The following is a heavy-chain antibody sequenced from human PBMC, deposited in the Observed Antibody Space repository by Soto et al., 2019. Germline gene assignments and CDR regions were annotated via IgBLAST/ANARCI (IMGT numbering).Heavy chain of an antibody. CDR1: GGTFSSYA. Sequence: GASVKVSCKASGGTFSSYAISWVRQAPGQGLEWMGGIIPIFGTANYAQKFQGRVTITADESTSTAYMELSSLRSEDTAVYYCAREGYYDSSGYSTPFDYWGQGTLVTVSS. D-gene: IGHD3-22*01. J-gene: IGHJ4*02. CDR3: AREGYYDSSGYSTPFDY. V-gene: IGHV1-69*13. CDR2: IIPIFGTA.